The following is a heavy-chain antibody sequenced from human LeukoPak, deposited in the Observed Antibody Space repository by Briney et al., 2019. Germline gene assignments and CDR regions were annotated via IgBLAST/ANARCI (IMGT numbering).Heavy chain of an antibody. D-gene: IGHD2-15*01. J-gene: IGHJ4*02. CDR3: ARPDCSGGNCYLLIY. CDR2: IDPSDSYT. Sequence: GESLKISCKGSGYSLPSYWISWVRQMPGKGLEWMGRIDPSDSYTNYNPSFQGHVTISADKSISTAYLQWSSLKASDTAMYYCARPDCSGGNCYLLIYWGQGTLVTVSS. V-gene: IGHV5-10-1*01. CDR1: GYSLPSYW.